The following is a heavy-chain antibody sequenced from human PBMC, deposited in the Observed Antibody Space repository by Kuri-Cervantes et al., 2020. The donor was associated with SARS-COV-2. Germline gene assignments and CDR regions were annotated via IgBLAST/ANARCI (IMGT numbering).Heavy chain of an antibody. Sequence: GESLKISCAASGFTFSSYAMHWVRRAPGKGLEWVAVISYDGSNKYYADSVKGRFTISRDNSKNTLYLQMNSLRAEDTAVYYCARGSGVLWWLVEYWGQGTLVTVSS. CDR3: ARGSGVLWWLVEY. CDR2: ISYDGSNK. V-gene: IGHV3-30*04. J-gene: IGHJ4*02. CDR1: GFTFSSYA. D-gene: IGHD5-12*01.